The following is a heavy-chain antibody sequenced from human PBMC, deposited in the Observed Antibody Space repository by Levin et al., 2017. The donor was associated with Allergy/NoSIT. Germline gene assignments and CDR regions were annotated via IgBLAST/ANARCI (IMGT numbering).Heavy chain of an antibody. Sequence: GGSLRLSCQGSGYSFSTYWIAWVRQRPGKGLEWMGIIYPGDSDTRYRPSFEGQVTISVARSIFTAYVQWSSLTASDTATYYCVRRGVGTAGRDTFDFWGPGTQVTVSS. V-gene: IGHV5-51*01. J-gene: IGHJ4*02. CDR2: IYPGDSDT. CDR1: GYSFSTYW. CDR3: VRRGVGTAGRDTFDF. D-gene: IGHD1/OR15-1a*01.